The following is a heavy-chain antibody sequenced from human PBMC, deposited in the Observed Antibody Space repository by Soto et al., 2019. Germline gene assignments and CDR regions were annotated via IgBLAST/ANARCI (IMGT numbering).Heavy chain of an antibody. CDR2: ISAYNGNT. CDR3: ARELVPAAIAHDAFDI. V-gene: IGHV1-18*01. Sequence: ASVKVACKAPGYTFTSYGISWVRQAPGQGLEWMGWISAYNGNTNYAQKLQGRVTMTTDTSTSTAYMELRSLRSDDTAVYYCARELVPAAIAHDAFDIWGQGTMVTVSS. J-gene: IGHJ3*02. D-gene: IGHD2-2*01. CDR1: GYTFTSYG.